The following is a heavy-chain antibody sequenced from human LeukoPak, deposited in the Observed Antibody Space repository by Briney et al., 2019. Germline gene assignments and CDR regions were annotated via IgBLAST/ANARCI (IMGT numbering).Heavy chain of an antibody. CDR3: ARESSSIQLWQTGGWFDP. Sequence: ASVKVSCKASGYTFTSYGISWVRQAPGQGLEWMGWISAYNGNTNYAQKLQGRVTMTTDTSTSTAYMELRGLRSDDTAVYYCARESSSIQLWQTGGWFDPWGQGTLVTVSS. J-gene: IGHJ5*02. V-gene: IGHV1-18*01. CDR2: ISAYNGNT. CDR1: GYTFTSYG. D-gene: IGHD5-18*01.